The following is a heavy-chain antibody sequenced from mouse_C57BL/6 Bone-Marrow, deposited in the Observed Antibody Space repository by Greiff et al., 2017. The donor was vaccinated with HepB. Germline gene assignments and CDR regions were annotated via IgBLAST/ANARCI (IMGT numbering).Heavy chain of an antibody. CDR1: GYTFTSYW. D-gene: IGHD1-1*01. V-gene: IGHV1-55*01. J-gene: IGHJ1*03. CDR2: IYPGSGRT. CDR3: ARGTTVVPYWYFDG. Sequence: QVQLQQPGAELVKPGASVKMSCKASGYTFTSYWITWVKQRPGQGLEWIGDIYPGSGRTNYNEKFKSKATLTVDTSSSTAYMQLSSLTSEDSAVYYGARGTTVVPYWYFDGWGTGTTVTVAS.